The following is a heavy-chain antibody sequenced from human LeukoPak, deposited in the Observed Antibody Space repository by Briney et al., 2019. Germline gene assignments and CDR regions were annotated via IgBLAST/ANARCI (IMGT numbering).Heavy chain of an antibody. CDR1: GFTVSSNY. Sequence: GGSLRLSCAASGFTVSSNYMSWVRQAPGKGLEGVSLIYGGGSTYYPDSVKGRFTISRDISKNTLYLHMNSLTAEDTAVYYCARGYSGSYSVLDYWGQGTLVTVSS. V-gene: IGHV3-53*01. CDR2: IYGGGST. D-gene: IGHD1-26*01. J-gene: IGHJ4*02. CDR3: ARGYSGSYSVLDY.